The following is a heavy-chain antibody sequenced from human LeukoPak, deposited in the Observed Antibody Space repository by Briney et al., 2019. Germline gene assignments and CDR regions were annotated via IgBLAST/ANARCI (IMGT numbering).Heavy chain of an antibody. CDR2: TYYSGST. Sequence: PSETLSLTCTVSGGSISSYYWSWIRQPPGKGLERIGYTYYSGSTNYNPSLKSRVTISVDTSKNQFSLKLSSVTAADTAVYYCARGTAVAGYYYHGMDVWGQGTTVTVSS. CDR3: ARGTAVAGYYYHGMDV. J-gene: IGHJ6*02. V-gene: IGHV4-59*08. D-gene: IGHD6-19*01. CDR1: GGSISSYY.